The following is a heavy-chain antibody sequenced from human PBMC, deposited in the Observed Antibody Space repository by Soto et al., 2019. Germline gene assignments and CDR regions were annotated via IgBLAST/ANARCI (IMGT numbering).Heavy chain of an antibody. CDR3: ARTGDGHHDFLDY. Sequence: GGSLRLSCAVSGFTFSSDWMNWVRQAPGKGLEWVANINQDGNEDNLLDSVKGRFTISRDNAKNSLFLQMNSLRVDDTAVYYCARTGDGHHDFLDYWGQGALVTVSS. D-gene: IGHD1-1*01. CDR2: INQDGNED. J-gene: IGHJ4*02. CDR1: GFTFSSDW. V-gene: IGHV3-7*01.